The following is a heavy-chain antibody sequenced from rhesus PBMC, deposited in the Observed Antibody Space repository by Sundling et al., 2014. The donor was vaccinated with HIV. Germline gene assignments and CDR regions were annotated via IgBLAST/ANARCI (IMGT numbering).Heavy chain of an antibody. CDR1: GASITINY. J-gene: IGHJ4*01. CDR3: ARLPGYNGYKYYFDY. CDR2: IYGRGGST. Sequence: QVQLQESGPGLVKPSETLPLTCAVSGASITINYWSWIRQAPGKGLEWIGRIYGRGGSTDYNPSLKSRVTISIDTSNNQFSLKLSSVTAADTAVYYCARLPGYNGYKYYFDYWGQGVLVTVSS. V-gene: IGHV4S2*01. D-gene: IGHD5-30*01.